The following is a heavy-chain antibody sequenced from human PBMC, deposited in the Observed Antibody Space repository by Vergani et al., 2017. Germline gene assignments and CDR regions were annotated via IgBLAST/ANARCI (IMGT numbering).Heavy chain of an antibody. CDR1: GGSFSGYY. Sequence: QVQLQQWGAGLLKPSETLSLTCAVYGGSFSGYYWSWIRQPPGKGLEWIGEINHSGSTNYNPSLKSRVTISVDTSKNQFSLKLSSVTAADTAVYYCARFGKRYFDWLLDYWGQGTLVTVSS. D-gene: IGHD3-9*01. CDR3: ARFGKRYFDWLLDY. CDR2: INHSGST. V-gene: IGHV4-34*01. J-gene: IGHJ4*02.